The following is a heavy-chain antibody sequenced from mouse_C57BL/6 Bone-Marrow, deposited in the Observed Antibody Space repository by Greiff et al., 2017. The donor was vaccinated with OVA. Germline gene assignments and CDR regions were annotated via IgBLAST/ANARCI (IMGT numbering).Heavy chain of an antibody. Sequence: EVQVVESGGGLVKPGGSLKLSCAASGFTFSSYAMSWVRQTPEKRLEWVATISDGGSYTYYPDNVKGRFTISRDNAKNNLYLQMSHLKSEDTAMYYCARDRAGNAYWGQGTLVTVSA. CDR3: ARDRAGNAY. V-gene: IGHV5-4*01. CDR2: ISDGGSYT. CDR1: GFTFSSYA. D-gene: IGHD4-1*01. J-gene: IGHJ3*01.